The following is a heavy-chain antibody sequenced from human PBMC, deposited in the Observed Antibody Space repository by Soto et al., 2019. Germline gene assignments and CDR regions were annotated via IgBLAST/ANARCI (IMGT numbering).Heavy chain of an antibody. D-gene: IGHD3-16*01. Sequence: QVQLVQSGAEVQKTGSSMKVSCKASGGNFNTFGFSWVRQAPGQGLEWMGGIIPFFGTAKYSQKFEDKITITADESTNTVYMDLRSLTFEDTAIYYCARSAPMEAGDKYYYDFWGQGALITVSS. J-gene: IGHJ4*02. CDR3: ARSAPMEAGDKYYYDF. CDR1: GGNFNTFG. CDR2: IIPFFGTA. V-gene: IGHV1-69*01.